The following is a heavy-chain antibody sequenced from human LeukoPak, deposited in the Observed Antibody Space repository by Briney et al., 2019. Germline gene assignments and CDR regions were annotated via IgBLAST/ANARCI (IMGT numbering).Heavy chain of an antibody. CDR1: GGSFSCYY. Sequence: PSETLSLTCAVYGGSFSCYYWSWIRQPPGKGLEWIGEINHSGSTNYNPSLKSRVTISVDTSKNQFSLKLSSVTAADTAVYYCARGDNVLRYFDWLYGFDHWGQGTLVTVSS. V-gene: IGHV4-34*01. CDR3: ARGDNVLRYFDWLYGFDH. CDR2: INHSGST. J-gene: IGHJ4*02. D-gene: IGHD3-9*01.